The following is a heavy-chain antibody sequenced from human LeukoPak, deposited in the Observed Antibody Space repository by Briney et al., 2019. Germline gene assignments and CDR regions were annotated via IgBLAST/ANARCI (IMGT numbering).Heavy chain of an antibody. CDR3: AKLKQWQPQRYFFEY. CDR1: GFTFTSYA. CDR2: FSGASTT. J-gene: IGHJ4*02. Sequence: GGSLRLSCAASGFTFTSYAMSWVRQAPGKGLEWGSTFSGASTTSYADAVKGRVTISRDNSKNILYLQLNSLRAEDTAVYYCAKLKQWQPQRYFFEYWGQGALVTVAS. D-gene: IGHD6-19*01. V-gene: IGHV3-23*01.